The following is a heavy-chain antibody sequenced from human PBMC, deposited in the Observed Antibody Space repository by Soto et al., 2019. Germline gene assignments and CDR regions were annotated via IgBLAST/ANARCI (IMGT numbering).Heavy chain of an antibody. CDR1: GFTFSSYA. D-gene: IGHD4-17*01. CDR2: IRSKANSYAT. Sequence: PGGSLRLSCAASGFTFSSYAMSWVRQAPGKGLEWVGRIRSKANSYATAYAASVKGRFTISRDDSKNTAYLQMNSLKTEDTAVYYCTVTNLTSYYYVDVWGKGTPVTVSS. V-gene: IGHV3-73*01. J-gene: IGHJ6*03. CDR3: TVTNLTSYYYVDV.